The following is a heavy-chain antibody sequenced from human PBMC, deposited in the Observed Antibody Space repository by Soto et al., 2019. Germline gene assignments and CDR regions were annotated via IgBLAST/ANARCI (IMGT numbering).Heavy chain of an antibody. V-gene: IGHV3-30*03. Sequence: QVQLVESGGGVVQPGRSLRLACAASGFDFRSYGIHWVRQAPGRGLEWVAAASYDGSETYYADSAKGRFTVSKEISKTTVFLQMNALRNEDTALYFCVRDSGWPILNFDSWGQGTLVTVSS. CDR1: GFDFRSYG. D-gene: IGHD3-10*01. J-gene: IGHJ4*02. CDR2: ASYDGSET. CDR3: VRDSGWPILNFDS.